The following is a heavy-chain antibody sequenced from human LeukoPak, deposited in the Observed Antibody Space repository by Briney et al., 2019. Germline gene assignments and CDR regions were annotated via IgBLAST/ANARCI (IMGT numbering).Heavy chain of an antibody. V-gene: IGHV3-48*01. CDR3: AKYGDYGYYYMDV. J-gene: IGHJ6*03. CDR1: AFTFSSYN. CDR2: ISSSSTI. D-gene: IGHD4-17*01. Sequence: GGSLRLSCAASAFTFSSYNMNWVRQAPGKGLEWVSYISSSSTIYYADSVKGRFPISRDNAKNSLYLQMNSLRAEDTAVYYCAKYGDYGYYYMDVWGKGTTVTVSS.